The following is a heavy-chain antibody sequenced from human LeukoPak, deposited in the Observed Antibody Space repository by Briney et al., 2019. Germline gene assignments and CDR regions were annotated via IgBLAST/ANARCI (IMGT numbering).Heavy chain of an antibody. CDR2: INTNTGNP. CDR1: GYIFTSYA. CDR3: ARVGILTGYYDFDY. J-gene: IGHJ4*02. V-gene: IGHV7-4-1*02. Sequence: ASVKVSCKASGYIFTSYAMGWVRQAPGQGPEWMGWINTNTGNPTYAQGFTGRFVFSLDTSVSTAYLQISSLKAEDTAVYYCARVGILTGYYDFDYWGQGTLVTVSS. D-gene: IGHD3-9*01.